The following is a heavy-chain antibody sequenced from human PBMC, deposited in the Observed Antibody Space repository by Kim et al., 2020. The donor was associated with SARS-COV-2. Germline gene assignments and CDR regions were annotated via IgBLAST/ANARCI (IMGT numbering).Heavy chain of an antibody. D-gene: IGHD6-13*01. V-gene: IGHV1-18*01. CDR2: ISAYNGNT. Sequence: ASVKVSCKASGYTFTSYGISWVRQAPGQGLEWMGWISAYNGNTNYAQKLQGRVTMTTDTSTSTAYMELRSLRSDDTAVYYCARDHSGYSSSWYPDLGFDYWGQGTLVTVSS. CDR3: ARDHSGYSSSWYPDLGFDY. J-gene: IGHJ4*02. CDR1: GYTFTSYG.